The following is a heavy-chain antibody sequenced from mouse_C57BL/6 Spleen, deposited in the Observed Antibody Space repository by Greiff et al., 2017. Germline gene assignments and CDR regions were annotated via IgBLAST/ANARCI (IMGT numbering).Heavy chain of an antibody. D-gene: IGHD3-2*02. CDR2: IYPGSGNT. J-gene: IGHJ4*01. CDR3: ARKDGSGYVPIYYAMDY. V-gene: IGHV1-76*01. CDR1: GYTFTDYY. Sequence: VQLQQSGAELVRPGASVKLSCKASGYTFTDYYINWVKQRPGQRLEWIARIYPGSGNTYYNEKFKGKATLTAEKSSSTAYMQLSSLTSEDSAVYFCARKDGSGYVPIYYAMDYWGQGTSVTVSS.